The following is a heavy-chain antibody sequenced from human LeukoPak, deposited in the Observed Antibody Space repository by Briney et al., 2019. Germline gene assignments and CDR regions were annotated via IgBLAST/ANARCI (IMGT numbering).Heavy chain of an antibody. CDR2: ISAYNGYT. CDR3: ARVGTGTRSFDY. J-gene: IGHJ4*02. D-gene: IGHD1/OR15-1a*01. Sequence: ASVKVSCKTSGYTFTTYDINWVRQAPGQGLEWMGRISAYNGYTNYGQKLQGRVTMTTDTSTSTAYIELRSLRSDDTAVYYCARVGTGTRSFDYWGQGTLVTVSS. V-gene: IGHV1-18*01. CDR1: GYTFTTYD.